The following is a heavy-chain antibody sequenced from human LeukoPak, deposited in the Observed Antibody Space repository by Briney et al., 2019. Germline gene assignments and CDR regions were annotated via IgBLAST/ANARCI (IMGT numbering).Heavy chain of an antibody. V-gene: IGHV3-7*01. CDR2: IKEDGGDK. CDR1: GFTFSSYW. CDR3: AREIFWSGYYSNLHFDY. J-gene: IGHJ4*02. Sequence: GGSLRLSCAASGFTFSSYWMTWVRQTPGKGLEWVANIKEDGGDKYYVDSVKGRFTISRDNAKNSLYLQMNSLRAEDTAVYYCAREIFWSGYYSNLHFDYWGRGTLVTVSS. D-gene: IGHD3-3*01.